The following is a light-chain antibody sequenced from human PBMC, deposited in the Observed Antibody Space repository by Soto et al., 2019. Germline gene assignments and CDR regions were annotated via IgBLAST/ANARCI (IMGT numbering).Light chain of an antibody. CDR3: SSYTTYATVV. Sequence: QSALTQPASVSGSPGQSITISCTGTNSDVGAYNYVSWYQQNPGKAPELVIFDVTNRPSGVSNRFSGSKSGNTASLTISGLQAEDEADYYCSSYTTYATVVFGGGTKVTVL. J-gene: IGLJ2*01. CDR1: NSDVGAYNY. V-gene: IGLV2-14*03. CDR2: DVT.